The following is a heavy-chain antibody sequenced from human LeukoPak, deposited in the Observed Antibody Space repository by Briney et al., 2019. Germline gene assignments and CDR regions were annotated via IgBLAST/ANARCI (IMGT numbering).Heavy chain of an antibody. CDR2: ISSSSSYI. Sequence: GGSLRLSCAASGFTFSSYSMNWVRQAPGKGLEWVSSISSSSSYIYYADSVKGRFTISRDNSENTLYLQMNSLRAEDTAVYYCARDEYYYGSGSYPSFFDYWGQGTLVTVSS. D-gene: IGHD3-10*01. CDR1: GFTFSSYS. V-gene: IGHV3-21*01. CDR3: ARDEYYYGSGSYPSFFDY. J-gene: IGHJ4*02.